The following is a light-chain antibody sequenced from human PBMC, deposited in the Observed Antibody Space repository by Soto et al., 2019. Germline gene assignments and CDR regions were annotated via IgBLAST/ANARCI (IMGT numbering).Light chain of an antibody. J-gene: IGLJ2*01. CDR2: EAT. Sequence: QSALTQPASVSGSPGQSITISCTGTSSDIGNYDFVSWYQQHPGKAPKVMIYEATKRPSGVSNRFSGSKSGNTASLTISGLQAEDEADYYCCAYAGSGSVVFGGGTKVTVL. CDR1: SSDIGNYDF. CDR3: CAYAGSGSVV. V-gene: IGLV2-23*01.